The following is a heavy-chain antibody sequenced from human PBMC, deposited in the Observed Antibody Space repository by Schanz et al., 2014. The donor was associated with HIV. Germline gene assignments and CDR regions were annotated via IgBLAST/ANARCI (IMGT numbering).Heavy chain of an antibody. Sequence: VQLVESGGGVVQPGGSLRLSCAASGFIFSSYTMYWIRQSPGKGLEWVASISGNTNYIYYADSVKGRFTISRDNAKNSLYLQMKSLRAEDTAVYYCARDSGSYQYFQYWGQGTLVTVSS. D-gene: IGHD1-26*01. CDR1: GFIFSSYT. V-gene: IGHV3-21*01. CDR2: ISGNTNYI. J-gene: IGHJ1*01. CDR3: ARDSGSYQYFQY.